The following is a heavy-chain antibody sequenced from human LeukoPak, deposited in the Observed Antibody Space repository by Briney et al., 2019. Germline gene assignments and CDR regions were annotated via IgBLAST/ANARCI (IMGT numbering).Heavy chain of an antibody. D-gene: IGHD3-10*01. J-gene: IGHJ6*02. V-gene: IGHV3-23*01. CDR2: ISASDGRT. CDR1: GFTFSSYA. Sequence: GGSLRLSCAASGFTFSSYAMSWVGQAPGKGLEWVSVISASDGRTYYADSVKGRFSISRDTSNKTLYLQMNSLRAEDTGVYYCAKERGDYGWERYPMDVWGQGTTVTVSS. CDR3: AKERGDYGWERYPMDV.